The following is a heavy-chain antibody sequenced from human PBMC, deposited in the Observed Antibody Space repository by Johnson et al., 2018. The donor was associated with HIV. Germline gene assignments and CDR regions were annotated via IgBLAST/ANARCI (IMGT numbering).Heavy chain of an antibody. Sequence: VQLMESGGGVVQPGRSLRLSCVASRFTFSSYAMHWVRQATGKGLEWVSAIGSAGDTYYPGSVKGRFTISRENAKNSLYLQMNSLRAEDTAVYYCARDPDDYGGRDAFDIWGQGTMVTVSS. V-gene: IGHV3-13*01. CDR2: IGSAGDT. D-gene: IGHD4-23*01. J-gene: IGHJ3*02. CDR3: ARDPDDYGGRDAFDI. CDR1: RFTFSSYA.